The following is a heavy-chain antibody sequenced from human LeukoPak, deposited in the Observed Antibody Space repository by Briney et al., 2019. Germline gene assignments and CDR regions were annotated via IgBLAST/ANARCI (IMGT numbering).Heavy chain of an antibody. J-gene: IGHJ4*02. CDR3: AREGGYDSSGYYAY. V-gene: IGHV4-34*01. D-gene: IGHD3-22*01. Sequence: SETLSLTCAVYGGSFSGYYWSCIRQPPGKGLEWIGEINHSGSTNYNPSLKSRVTISVDTSKNQFSLKLSSVTAADTAVYYCAREGGYDSSGYYAYWGQGTLVTVSS. CDR2: INHSGST. CDR1: GGSFSGYY.